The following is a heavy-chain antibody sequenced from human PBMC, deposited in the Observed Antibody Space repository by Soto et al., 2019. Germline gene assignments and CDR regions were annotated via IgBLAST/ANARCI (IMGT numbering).Heavy chain of an antibody. CDR1: GFTFSSSV. V-gene: IGHV3-30*18. CDR3: AKGTGSDYGDYMMVDY. Sequence: PGGSLRLSCAASGFTFSSSVMHWVRQASGKGLEWVAVISYDGSNKYYANSVKGRFTISRDNSKNTLYLQMNSLRGEDTAVYYCAKGTGSDYGDYMMVDYWGQGTLVTVSS. CDR2: ISYDGSNK. J-gene: IGHJ4*02. D-gene: IGHD4-17*01.